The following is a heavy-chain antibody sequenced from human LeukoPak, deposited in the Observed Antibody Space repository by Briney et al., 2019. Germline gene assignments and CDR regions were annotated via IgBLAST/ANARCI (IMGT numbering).Heavy chain of an antibody. V-gene: IGHV4-4*02. CDR2: IFDVGRT. Sequence: PSGTLSLTCAVSGGSVGSIYWWSWVRQPPGKGLEWIGEIFDVGRTNYNPSPKSRVTISVDKSKNQFSLKLTSVTAADTAVYYCARQGAYIIDYWGQGTTVTVSS. CDR3: ARQGAYIIDY. CDR1: GGSVGSIYW. D-gene: IGHD3-10*01. J-gene: IGHJ4*01.